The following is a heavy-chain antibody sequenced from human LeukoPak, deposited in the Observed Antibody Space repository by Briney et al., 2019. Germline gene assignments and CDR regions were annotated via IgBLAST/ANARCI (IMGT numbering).Heavy chain of an antibody. CDR2: IYSGVST. Sequence: GGSLRLSCAASGFTVSSNYMSWVRQAPGKGLEWVSVIYSGVSTYYADSVKGRFTISRDNSRNTLYLQMNSPRAEDTAVYYCAKRNGNNNGPFDGWGQGTLVTVSS. D-gene: IGHD5-24*01. V-gene: IGHV3-53*05. CDR3: AKRNGNNNGPFDG. CDR1: GFTVSSNY. J-gene: IGHJ4*02.